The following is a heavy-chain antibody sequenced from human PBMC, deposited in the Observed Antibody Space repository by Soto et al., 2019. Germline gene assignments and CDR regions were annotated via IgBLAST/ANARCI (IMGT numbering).Heavy chain of an antibody. CDR1: GGSISNYY. J-gene: IGHJ4*02. V-gene: IGHV4-59*01. Sequence: PSETLSLTCTVSGGSISNYYWSWIRQPPGKGLEWIGYMYYSGSTNYNPSLKSRVTISVDTSKNQCSLKLRSVTAADTAVYYCARAGAATLSDYWGQGTLVTVSS. D-gene: IGHD2-15*01. CDR2: MYYSGST. CDR3: ARAGAATLSDY.